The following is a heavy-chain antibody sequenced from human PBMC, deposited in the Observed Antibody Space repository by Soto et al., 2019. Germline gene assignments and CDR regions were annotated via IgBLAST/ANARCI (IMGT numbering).Heavy chain of an antibody. CDR2: ISSADST. J-gene: IGHJ4*02. V-gene: IGHV3-23*01. CDR3: ATGEAVAGKEFDY. CDR1: GFTFSRYA. Sequence: EVKLLESGGGLVQPGGSLRLACAASGFTFSRYAMSWVRQAPGKGLEWVSTISSADSTYYADSVKGRFNISRDNSKNTLYLQVNSLRGEDTAVYYCATGEAVAGKEFDYWGQGTLVTVSS. D-gene: IGHD6-13*01.